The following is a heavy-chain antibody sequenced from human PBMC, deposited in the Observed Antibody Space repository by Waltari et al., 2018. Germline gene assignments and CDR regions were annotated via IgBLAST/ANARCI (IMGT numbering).Heavy chain of an antibody. J-gene: IGHJ4*02. D-gene: IGHD3-3*01. V-gene: IGHV1-69*01. CDR2: IIPIFGTA. CDR3: ARVGGKNNYDFWSGYYDY. CDR1: GGTFSSYA. Sequence: QVQLVQSGAEVKKPGSSVKVSCKASGGTFSSYAISWVRQAPGQGLEWMGGIIPIFGTANYAQKVQGRVTITADESTSTAYMELSSLRSEDTAVYYCARVGGKNNYDFWSGYYDYWGQGTLVTVSS.